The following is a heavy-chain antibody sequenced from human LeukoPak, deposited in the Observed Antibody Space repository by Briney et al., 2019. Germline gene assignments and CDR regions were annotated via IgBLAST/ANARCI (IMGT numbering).Heavy chain of an antibody. D-gene: IGHD5-18*01. Sequence: ETLSLTCTVSGGSISSSSYYWGWIRQPPGKGLEWVSYISSSSSTIYYADSVKGRFTISRDNAKNSLYLQMNSLRAEDTAVYYCARDPMKDTAPDYWGQGTLVTVSS. J-gene: IGHJ4*02. CDR2: ISSSSSTI. CDR1: GGSISSSS. CDR3: ARDPMKDTAPDY. V-gene: IGHV3-48*01.